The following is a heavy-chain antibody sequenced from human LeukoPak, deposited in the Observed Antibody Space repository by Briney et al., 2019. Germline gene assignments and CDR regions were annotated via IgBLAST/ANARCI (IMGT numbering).Heavy chain of an antibody. CDR2: ISGSGGST. J-gene: IGHJ4*02. D-gene: IGHD3-3*01. Sequence: PGGSLRLSCAASGFTFSSYAMSWVRQAPGKGLEWVSAISGSGGSTYYADSVKGRFTISRDNSKNTLYLQTNSLRAEDTAVYYCAKTLRIFSYFDYWGQGTLVTVSS. CDR3: AKTLRIFSYFDY. V-gene: IGHV3-23*01. CDR1: GFTFSSYA.